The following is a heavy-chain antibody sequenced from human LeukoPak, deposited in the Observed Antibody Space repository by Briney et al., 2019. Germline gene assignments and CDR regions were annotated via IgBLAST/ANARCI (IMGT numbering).Heavy chain of an antibody. CDR2: IYFSGST. Sequence: SETLSLTCTVSGGSISTHFWSWIRQPPGKGLEWIGHIYFSGSTNYNPSLESRVTMSVDTSKNQFSLTLSSVTAADTAVYYCARHKSSGSYPLDYWGQGILVTVSS. CDR1: GGSISTHF. CDR3: ARHKSSGSYPLDY. J-gene: IGHJ4*02. V-gene: IGHV4-59*08. D-gene: IGHD3-22*01.